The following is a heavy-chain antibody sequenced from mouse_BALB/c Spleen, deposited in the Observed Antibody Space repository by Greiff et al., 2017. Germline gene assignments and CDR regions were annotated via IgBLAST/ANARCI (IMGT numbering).Heavy chain of an antibody. V-gene: IGHV1-9*01. CDR3: ARRGNYVYYFDY. J-gene: IGHJ2*01. CDR2: ILPGSGST. CDR1: GYTFSSYW. Sequence: QVQLQQSGAELMKPGASVKISCKATGYTFSSYWIEWVKQRPGHGLEWIGEILPGSGSTNYNEKFKGKATFTADTSSNTAYMQLSSLTSEDSAVYYCARRGNYVYYFDYWGQGTTLTVSS. D-gene: IGHD2-1*01.